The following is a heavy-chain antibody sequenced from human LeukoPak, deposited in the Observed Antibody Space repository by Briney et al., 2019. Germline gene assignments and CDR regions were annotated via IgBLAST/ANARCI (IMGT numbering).Heavy chain of an antibody. V-gene: IGHV4-39*01. CDR2: IYYSGST. CDR3: ARHYGDTYPSLVYYFDY. Sequence: SETLSLTCTVSGGSISSSSYYWGWIRQPPGKGLEWIGSIYYSGSTYYNPSLKSRVTISVDTSKNQFSLKLSSVTSALTAVYTRARHYGDTYPSLVYYFDYWGQGTLVTVSS. D-gene: IGHD4-17*01. J-gene: IGHJ4*02. CDR1: GGSISSSSYY.